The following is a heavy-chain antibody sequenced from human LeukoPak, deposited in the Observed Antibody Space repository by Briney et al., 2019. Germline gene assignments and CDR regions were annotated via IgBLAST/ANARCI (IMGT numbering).Heavy chain of an antibody. J-gene: IGHJ3*02. Sequence: GESLKISCKGSGYRFTSYWISWVRQMPGKGLEWMGIIYPDDSDTRYSPSFQGQVTITADKSISTAYLQWSSLKASDTAMYYCARHHTIVVVTVDAFDIWGQGTMVTVSS. V-gene: IGHV5-51*01. CDR3: ARHHTIVVVTVDAFDI. CDR1: GYRFTSYW. D-gene: IGHD2-21*02. CDR2: IYPDDSDT.